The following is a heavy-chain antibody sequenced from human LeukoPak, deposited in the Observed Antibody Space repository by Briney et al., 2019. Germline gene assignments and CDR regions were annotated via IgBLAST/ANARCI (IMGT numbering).Heavy chain of an antibody. D-gene: IGHD4-23*01. CDR2: IIPIFGTA. Sequence: ASVKVSCKASGYTFTSYYMHWVRQAPGQGLEWMGGIIPIFGTANYAQKFQGRVTITADESTSTAYMELSSLRSEDTAVYYCARGPTVVPNLPRDDYYYYGMDVWGQGTTVTVSS. J-gene: IGHJ6*02. V-gene: IGHV1-69*13. CDR3: ARGPTVVPNLPRDDYYYYGMDV. CDR1: GYTFTSYY.